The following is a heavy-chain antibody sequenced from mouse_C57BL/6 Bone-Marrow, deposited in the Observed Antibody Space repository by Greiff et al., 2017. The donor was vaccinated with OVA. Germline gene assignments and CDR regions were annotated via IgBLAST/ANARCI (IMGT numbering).Heavy chain of an antibody. V-gene: IGHV5-4*01. D-gene: IGHD1-2*01. Sequence: EVLLVEPGGGLVKPGGSLKLSCAASGFTFSSYAMSWVRQTPEKRLEWVATISAGGSYTYYPENVKGRFTISRDKAKNNLYLQLSHLTSEDTAMYYCARELYGYYYFDYWGQGTTLTVSS. CDR1: GFTFSSYA. CDR3: ARELYGYYYFDY. J-gene: IGHJ2*01. CDR2: ISAGGSYT.